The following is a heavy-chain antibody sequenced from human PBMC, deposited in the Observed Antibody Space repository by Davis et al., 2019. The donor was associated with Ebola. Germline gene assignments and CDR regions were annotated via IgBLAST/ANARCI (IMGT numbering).Heavy chain of an antibody. J-gene: IGHJ5*02. CDR2: ISGSGGST. CDR1: GFTFSSYA. Sequence: GGSLRLSCAASGFTFSSYAMSWVRQAPGKGLEWVSAISGSGGSTYYADSVKGRFTISRDNAKNSLYLQMNSLRAEDTAVYYCARVAVIHGWFDPWGQGTLVTVSS. CDR3: ARVAVIHGWFDP. D-gene: IGHD2-21*01. V-gene: IGHV3-23*01.